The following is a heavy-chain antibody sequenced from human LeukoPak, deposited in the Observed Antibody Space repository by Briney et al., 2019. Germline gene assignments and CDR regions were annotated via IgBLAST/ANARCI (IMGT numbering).Heavy chain of an antibody. J-gene: IGHJ4*02. CDR2: INPNSGGT. CDR1: GYTFTSYD. D-gene: IGHD3-10*01. V-gene: IGHV1-2*02. CDR3: ARNYGSGSYYKAIDY. Sequence: ASVKVSCKASGYTFTSYDINWVRQATGQGLEWMGWINPNSGGTNYAQKFQGRVTMTRDTSISTAYMELSRLRSDDTAVYYCARNYGSGSYYKAIDYWGQGTLVTVSS.